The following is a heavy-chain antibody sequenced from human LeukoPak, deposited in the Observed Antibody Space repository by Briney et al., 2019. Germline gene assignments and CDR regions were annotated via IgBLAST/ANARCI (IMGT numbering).Heavy chain of an antibody. CDR2: IGTSSSAI. J-gene: IGHJ4*02. CDR3: ARDHNYSFDY. D-gene: IGHD1-1*01. V-gene: IGHV3-48*02. CDR1: GFXFSDYS. Sequence: GGSLRLSCAVSGFXFSDYSLNWVRQAPGKGLEWVSYIGTSSSAIYYADSVKGRFTISRDNAKNSLYLQMNSLRDEDTAVYYCARDHNYSFDYWGQGTLVTVSS.